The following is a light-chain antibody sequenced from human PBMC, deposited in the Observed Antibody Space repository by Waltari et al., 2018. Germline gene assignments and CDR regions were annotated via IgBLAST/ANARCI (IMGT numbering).Light chain of an antibody. CDR1: RSDVGGYNY. CDR3: TSYARISWV. J-gene: IGLJ3*02. Sequence: QSALTQPASVSGSPGQSITLSCTGTRSDVGGYNYVSWYQQHPGKAPKLMIYNVDNRPSGVSNRFSGSKSGNTASLTISGLQADDEADYYCTSYARISWVFGGGTK. V-gene: IGLV2-14*03. CDR2: NVD.